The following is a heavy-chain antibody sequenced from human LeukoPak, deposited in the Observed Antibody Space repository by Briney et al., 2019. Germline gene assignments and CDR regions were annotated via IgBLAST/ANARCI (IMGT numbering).Heavy chain of an antibody. Sequence: GGSLRLSCAASGFTFSSYAMSWVRQAPGKGLEWVSAISGSGASTYYADSVKGRFTISRDNSKNTLYLQINSLRAADTEISQRAKMPGWLRLPDYWGRGSLLTVSS. CDR2: ISGSGAST. D-gene: IGHD5-12*01. CDR1: GFTFSSYA. J-gene: IGHJ4*02. CDR3: AKMPGWLRLPDY. V-gene: IGHV3-23*01.